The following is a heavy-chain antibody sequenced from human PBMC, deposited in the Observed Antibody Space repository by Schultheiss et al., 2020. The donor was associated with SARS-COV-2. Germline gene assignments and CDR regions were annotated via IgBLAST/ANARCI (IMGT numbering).Heavy chain of an antibody. D-gene: IGHD1-26*01. CDR3: AREQGGSHYYYGMDV. V-gene: IGHV1-2*02. CDR1: GYTFTGYY. J-gene: IGHJ6*02. CDR2: INPNSGGT. Sequence: SVKVSCKASGYTFTGYYMHWVRQAPGQGLEWMGWINPNSGGTNYAQKFQGRVTMTRDTSISTAYMELSRLRSDDTAVYYCAREQGGSHYYYGMDVWGQGTTVTVSS.